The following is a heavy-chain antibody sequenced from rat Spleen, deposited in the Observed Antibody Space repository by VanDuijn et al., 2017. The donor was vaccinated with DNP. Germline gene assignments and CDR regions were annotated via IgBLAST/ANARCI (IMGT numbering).Heavy chain of an antibody. Sequence: EVYLQESGPGLVKPSQSLSLTCSVTGYSIPSNSWGWIRKFPGNKMEYIGHISYSGGTNYNPSLKSRISITRDTSKNHFFLHLNSVTTEDTATYYCARLGASTYAMDAWGQGTSVTVSS. D-gene: IGHD4-1*01. CDR2: ISYSGGT. J-gene: IGHJ4*01. CDR3: ARLGASTYAMDA. CDR1: GYSIPSNS. V-gene: IGHV3-1*01.